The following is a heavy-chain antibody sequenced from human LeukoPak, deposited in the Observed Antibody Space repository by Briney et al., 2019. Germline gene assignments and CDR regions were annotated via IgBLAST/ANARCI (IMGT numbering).Heavy chain of an antibody. J-gene: IGHJ1*01. CDR1: GFTFSSYS. D-gene: IGHD4-23*01. Sequence: GGSLRLSCVASGFTFSSYSMSWVRQAPGKGLEWVSSISGNGGSTHYADSVKGRFTISRDNSKNTLYLQMNSLRAEDTAVYYCGKDDSSVVTPLFHHWGQGTLVTVSS. V-gene: IGHV3-23*01. CDR2: ISGNGGST. CDR3: GKDDSSVVTPLFHH.